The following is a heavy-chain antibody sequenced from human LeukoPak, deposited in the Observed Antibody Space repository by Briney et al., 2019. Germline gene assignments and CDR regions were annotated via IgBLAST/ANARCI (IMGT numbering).Heavy chain of an antibody. Sequence: GGSLRLSCAASGFTFSSYAMHWVRQAPGKGLEWVAVISYDGSNKYYADSVKGRFTISRDNSKNTLYLQMNSLRAEDTAVYYAAAGDAFDIWGQGTMVTVPS. J-gene: IGHJ3*02. CDR3: AAGDAFDI. D-gene: IGHD6-13*01. CDR1: GFTFSSYA. V-gene: IGHV3-30*04. CDR2: ISYDGSNK.